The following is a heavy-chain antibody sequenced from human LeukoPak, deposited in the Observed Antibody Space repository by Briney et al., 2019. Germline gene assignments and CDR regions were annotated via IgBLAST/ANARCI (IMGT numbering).Heavy chain of an antibody. V-gene: IGHV3-30*01. CDR3: ARDTRKIVAMIIDY. CDR2: ISYDGNKK. D-gene: IGHD5-12*01. J-gene: IGHJ4*02. CDR1: GFTLSIYA. Sequence: GGALRLSGAASGFTLSIYAMHWLRQAPGKGLEGVAVISYDGNKKYYADSVKGRFTSSRDNSKNTLELQLNNLRGEDPAVYYCARDTRKIVAMIIDYWGQGTLVTVSS.